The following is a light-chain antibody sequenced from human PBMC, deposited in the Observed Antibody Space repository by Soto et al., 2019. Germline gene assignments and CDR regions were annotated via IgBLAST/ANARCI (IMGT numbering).Light chain of an antibody. Sequence: QSVLAQPASVSGSPGQSITISCSGTNRDIGAYDYVSWYQQHPGKPPKLMIYNVNNRPSGVSYRFSGSKSANTASLTISGLQTEDEADYYCLSHTTRRIYVFGPGTKVTVL. CDR3: LSHTTRRIYV. V-gene: IGLV2-14*03. CDR2: NVN. J-gene: IGLJ1*01. CDR1: NRDIGAYDY.